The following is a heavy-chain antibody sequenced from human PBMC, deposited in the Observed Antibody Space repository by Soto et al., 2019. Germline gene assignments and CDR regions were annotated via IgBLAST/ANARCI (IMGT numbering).Heavy chain of an antibody. V-gene: IGHV3-23*01. Sequence: PGGSLRLSCATSGFTFRYHGMSWVRQAPGKGLEWVSTINSNGVDTHYPDSVKGRFIISRDNSRNTLDLHMSSLRAEDTALYYCVSWVSATFDYWGQGTMVTVSS. CDR2: INSNGVDT. J-gene: IGHJ4*02. CDR3: VSWVSATFDY. D-gene: IGHD2-8*01. CDR1: GFTFRYHG.